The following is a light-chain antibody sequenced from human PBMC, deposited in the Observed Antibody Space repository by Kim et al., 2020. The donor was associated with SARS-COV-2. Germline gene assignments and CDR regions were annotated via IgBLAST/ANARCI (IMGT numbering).Light chain of an antibody. CDR2: AAS. V-gene: IGKV1-8*01. CDR3: QQYYSYPLT. Sequence: AIRITQSPSSLSASIGDRVTITCRASQGISSYLAWYQQKPGKAPKLLIYAASTLQSGVPSRFSGSGSGTDFTLTISCLQSEDFATYYCQQYYSYPLTFGGGTKLEI. J-gene: IGKJ4*01. CDR1: QGISSY.